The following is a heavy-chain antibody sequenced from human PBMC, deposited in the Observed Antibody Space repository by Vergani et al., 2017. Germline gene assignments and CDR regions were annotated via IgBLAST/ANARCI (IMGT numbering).Heavy chain of an antibody. CDR1: GESIRSGSHY. V-gene: IGHV4-61*02. J-gene: IGHJ4*02. CDR2: IHTGGST. CDR3: ARSRPYCTSGSCPAI. D-gene: IGHD2-15*01. Sequence: QVKLQESGPGLLKPSQTLSLTCTVSGESIRSGSHYWSWIRQPAGKGPEWIGYIHTGGSTDLNPSFKSRVSISVDTSKSQFSLKLNSVTVADTAVYYCARSRPYCTSGSCPAIWGQGTLVTVSS.